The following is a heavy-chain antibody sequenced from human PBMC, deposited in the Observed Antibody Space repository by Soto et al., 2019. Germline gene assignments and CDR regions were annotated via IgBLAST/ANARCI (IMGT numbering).Heavy chain of an antibody. V-gene: IGHV4-38-2*01. Sequence: LSLTCAVSGYSISSGYYWGWIRQPPGKGLEWIGSIYHSGSTYYNPSLKSRVTISVDTSKNQFSLKLSSVTAADTAVYYCARNYPLPAGGGYFDYWGQGTLVTVSS. J-gene: IGHJ4*02. CDR2: IYHSGST. D-gene: IGHD2-15*01. CDR3: ARNYPLPAGGGYFDY. CDR1: GYSISSGYY.